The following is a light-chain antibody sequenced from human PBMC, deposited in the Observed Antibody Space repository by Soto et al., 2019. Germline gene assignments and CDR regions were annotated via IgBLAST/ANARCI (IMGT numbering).Light chain of an antibody. V-gene: IGKV3-20*01. J-gene: IGKJ1*01. Sequence: EIVLTQSPATLSLSPGERATLSCRASQSVSRYLGWYQQKPGQPPRLLIFGASSRATGIPDRFSGSGSGSDFTLTISRLEPEDFAVYFCQQYETSPTTFGQGTKVDIK. CDR2: GAS. CDR3: QQYETSPTT. CDR1: QSVSRY.